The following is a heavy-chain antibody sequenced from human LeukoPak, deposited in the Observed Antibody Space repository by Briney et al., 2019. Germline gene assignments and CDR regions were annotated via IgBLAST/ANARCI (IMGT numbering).Heavy chain of an antibody. Sequence: SETLSLTCTVSGGSISSYYWSWIRQPPGKGLEWIGYIYYSGSTNYNPSLKSRVTISVDTSKNQLSLKLSSVTAADTAVYYCARESSSGYFYAFDIWGQGTMVTVSS. CDR1: GGSISSYY. CDR3: ARESSSGYFYAFDI. V-gene: IGHV4-59*01. CDR2: IYYSGST. D-gene: IGHD3-22*01. J-gene: IGHJ3*02.